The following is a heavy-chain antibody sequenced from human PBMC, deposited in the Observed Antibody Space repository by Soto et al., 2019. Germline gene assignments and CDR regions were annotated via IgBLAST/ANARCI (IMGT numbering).Heavy chain of an antibody. CDR2: ISYDGSNK. CDR3: AKEQWDIVATMNTRLIDY. CDR1: GFTFSSYG. V-gene: IGHV3-30*18. Sequence: QVQLVESGGGVVQPGRSLRLSCAASGFTFSSYGMHWVRQAPGKGLEWVAVISYDGSNKYYADSVKGRFTISRYNSKNTLYLQMNSLRAEDTAVYYCAKEQWDIVATMNTRLIDYWGQGTLVTVSS. D-gene: IGHD5-12*01. J-gene: IGHJ4*02.